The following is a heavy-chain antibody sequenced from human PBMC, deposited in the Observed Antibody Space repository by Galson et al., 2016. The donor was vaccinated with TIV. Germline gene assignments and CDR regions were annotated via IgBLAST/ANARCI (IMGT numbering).Heavy chain of an antibody. CDR3: VRYFEVVLGGFHWFDP. V-gene: IGHV4-59*11. D-gene: IGHD3-3*01. J-gene: IGHJ5*02. Sequence: TLSLTCTVSGDSISRHDWTWIRQPPGKGLEWIGCISYSGGTNYNPSLKGRVSISLDTSENNFSLKLSSVTAADTAVYYCVRYFEVVLGGFHWFDPWGQGTLVIVSS. CDR1: GDSISRHD. CDR2: ISYSGGT.